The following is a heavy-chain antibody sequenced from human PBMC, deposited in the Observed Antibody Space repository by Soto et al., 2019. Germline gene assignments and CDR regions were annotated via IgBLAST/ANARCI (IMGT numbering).Heavy chain of an antibody. Sequence: EVQPLESGGGLAQPGGYLRLSCAASSFTFSSYAMSWVRRVPGKGLEWVSAVSGSGDSTYYVDSVKGRFTICRGNSKNTLYLEMNGQRAEDTDVYYCATGRSSYCPGCTQEYWGQLTLVTVSA. CDR2: VSGSGDST. CDR1: SFTFSSYA. J-gene: IGHJ4*02. CDR3: ATGRSSYCPGCTQEY. D-gene: IGHD2-21*02. V-gene: IGHV3-23*01.